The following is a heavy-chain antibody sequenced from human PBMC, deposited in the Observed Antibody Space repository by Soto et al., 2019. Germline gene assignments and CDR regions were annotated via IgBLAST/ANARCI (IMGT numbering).Heavy chain of an antibody. J-gene: IGHJ4*02. Sequence: EVQLVESGGGLVQPGGYLRLSCSASGFTFSSYAMQWVRQAPGQVLEYDSVISSYGGSTYYADSVKGRCTISRDNSKNTLYLQMSSLRAEDTAVYYCVKILQASYGVPHWGQGTLVTVSS. CDR3: VKILQASYGVPH. CDR1: GFTFSSYA. V-gene: IGHV3-64D*06. CDR2: ISSYGGST. D-gene: IGHD5-18*01.